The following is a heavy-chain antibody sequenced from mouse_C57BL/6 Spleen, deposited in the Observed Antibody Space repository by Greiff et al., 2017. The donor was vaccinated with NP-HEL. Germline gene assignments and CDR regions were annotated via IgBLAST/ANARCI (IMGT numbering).Heavy chain of an antibody. CDR1: GYSFTDYN. V-gene: IGHV1-39*01. CDR3: SSSGLLLLSYPCYYAMDY. CDR2: INPNYGTT. Sequence: EVQLQQSGPELVKPGASVKISCKASGYSFTDYNMNWVKQSNGKSLEWIGVINPNYGTTSYNQKFKGKATLTVDLSSSTAYVKLNSLTSEDSAVYYCSSSGLLLLSYPCYYAMDYWGQGTSVTVSS. D-gene: IGHD1-1*01. J-gene: IGHJ4*01.